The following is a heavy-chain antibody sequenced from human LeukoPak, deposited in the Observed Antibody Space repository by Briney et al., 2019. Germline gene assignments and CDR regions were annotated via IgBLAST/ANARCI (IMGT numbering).Heavy chain of an antibody. CDR3: ARTPYCGGDCYVDY. V-gene: IGHV2-70*04. CDR2: IDWDDDK. D-gene: IGHD2-21*02. J-gene: IGHJ4*02. CDR1: GFSLSTSGMR. Sequence: SGPALVKPTQTLTLTCTFSGFSLSTSGMRVSWIRQPPGKALEWLVRIDWDDDKFYSTSLKTRLTISKDTSKNQVVLTMTNMDPVDTATYYCARTPYCGGDCYVDYWGQGTLVTVSS.